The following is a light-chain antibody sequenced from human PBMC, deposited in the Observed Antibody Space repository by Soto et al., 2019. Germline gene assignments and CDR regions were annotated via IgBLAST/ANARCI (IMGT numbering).Light chain of an antibody. V-gene: IGLV1-40*01. CDR1: SSNIGAGYD. CDR2: DNT. J-gene: IGLJ1*01. CDR3: QSYDSSLRGSV. Sequence: QSVQTQPPSVSGAPGQRVTISCTGRSSNIGAGYDVHWYQQLPGTAPKLLIYDNTNRPSGVPDRFSGSKSGTSASLAITGLQAEDEADYYCQSYDSSLRGSVFGSGTKVTVL.